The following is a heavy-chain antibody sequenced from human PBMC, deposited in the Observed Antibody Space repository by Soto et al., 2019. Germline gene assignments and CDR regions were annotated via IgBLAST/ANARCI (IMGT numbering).Heavy chain of an antibody. CDR3: AAETLLRYFDF. J-gene: IGHJ4*02. CDR1: GFTFNRFT. D-gene: IGHD1-26*01. Sequence: QVQLVESGGGVVQPGRSLRLSCAASGFTFNRFTMHWVRQAPGKGLEWVSAISYDGSHQFYADSVKGRFTISRDNSNSTLNLQMNGLRGDATAVYLCAAETLLRYFDFWGQGTLVTVSS. V-gene: IGHV3-30-3*01. CDR2: ISYDGSHQ.